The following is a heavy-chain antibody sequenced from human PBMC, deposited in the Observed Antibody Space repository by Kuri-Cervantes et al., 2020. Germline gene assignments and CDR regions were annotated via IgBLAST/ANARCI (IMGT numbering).Heavy chain of an antibody. Sequence: LSLTCAASGFTFSSYDMHWVRQATGKRLEWVSGIGSAGDTYYPGSVKGRFTISRENARNSLFLQMSSLRSEDTAVYYCARDGAWVGAISGMDVWGQGTTVTVSS. V-gene: IGHV3-13*01. CDR3: ARDGAWVGAISGMDV. CDR1: GFTFSSYD. CDR2: IGSAGDT. J-gene: IGHJ6*02. D-gene: IGHD1-26*01.